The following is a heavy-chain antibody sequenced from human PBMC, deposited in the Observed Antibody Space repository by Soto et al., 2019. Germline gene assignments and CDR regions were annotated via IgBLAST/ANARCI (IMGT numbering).Heavy chain of an antibody. CDR2: INQDGSEK. D-gene: IGHD3-10*01. CDR3: VRWGGYY. Sequence: GSLRLSCAASGFTFSTYLMTWVRQAPGKGLQWVANINQDGSEKFYVDSVRGRFTISRDNAENSLYLQMNSLRAEDTALYYCVRWGGYYWGQGTLVTVSS. CDR1: GFTFSTYL. V-gene: IGHV3-7*03. J-gene: IGHJ4*02.